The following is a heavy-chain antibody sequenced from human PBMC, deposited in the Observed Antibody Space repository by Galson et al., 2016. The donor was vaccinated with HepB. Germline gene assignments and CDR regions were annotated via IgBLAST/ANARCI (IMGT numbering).Heavy chain of an antibody. CDR3: AIGAMGATWRN. D-gene: IGHD1-26*01. V-gene: IGHV4-4*02. CDR1: GFTFGTFSTYS. Sequence: SLRLSCAASGFTFGTFSTYSMNWVRQAPGKGLEWIGETYHSGSTNYNPSLKSRVTIFVDKSDNQFSLLLNSVTAADTAVYYCAIGAMGATWRNWGQGTLVTVSS. J-gene: IGHJ4*02. CDR2: TYHSGST.